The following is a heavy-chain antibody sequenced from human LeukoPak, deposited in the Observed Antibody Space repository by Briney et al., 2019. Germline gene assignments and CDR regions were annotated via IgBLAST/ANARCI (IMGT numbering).Heavy chain of an antibody. V-gene: IGHV4-30-2*05. CDR2: IYHSGST. CDR1: GGSISSGGYY. D-gene: IGHD3-22*01. Sequence: SQTLSLTCTVSGGSISSGGYYWSWIRQPPGKGLEWIGYIYHSGSTYYNPSLKSRVTISVDTSKNQFSLKPSSVTAADTAVYYCARGKRSSGYYRPDAFDIWGQGTMVTVSS. J-gene: IGHJ3*02. CDR3: ARGKRSSGYYRPDAFDI.